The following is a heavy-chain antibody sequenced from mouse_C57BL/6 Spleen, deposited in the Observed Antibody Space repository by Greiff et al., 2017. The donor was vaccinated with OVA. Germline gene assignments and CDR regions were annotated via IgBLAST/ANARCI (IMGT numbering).Heavy chain of an antibody. CDR1: GFNIKDYY. V-gene: IGHV14-1*01. D-gene: IGHD1-1*01. Sequence: EVQLQQSGAELVRPGASVKLSCTASGFNIKDYYMHWVKQRPEQGLEWIGRIDPEDGDTEYAPKFQGKATMTADTSSNTAYLQLSSLTSEDTAVYYCTTYYYGSSSFAYWGQGTLVTVSA. CDR3: TTYYYGSSSFAY. J-gene: IGHJ3*01. CDR2: IDPEDGDT.